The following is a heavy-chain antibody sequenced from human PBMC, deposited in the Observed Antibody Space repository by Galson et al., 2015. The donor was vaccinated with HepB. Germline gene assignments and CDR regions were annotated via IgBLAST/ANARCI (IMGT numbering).Heavy chain of an antibody. Sequence: SLRLSCAASGFTFSTYAMSWVRQAPGKGLEWASAISGSIGNTYYADSVKGRFTISRDNSKNTLYLQMDSLRAEDTAVYYCAKSPRGGVPHLTWFDSWGQGTLVTVSS. CDR1: GFTFSTYA. D-gene: IGHD3-10*01. J-gene: IGHJ5*01. CDR3: AKSPRGGVPHLTWFDS. CDR2: ISGSIGNT. V-gene: IGHV3-23*01.